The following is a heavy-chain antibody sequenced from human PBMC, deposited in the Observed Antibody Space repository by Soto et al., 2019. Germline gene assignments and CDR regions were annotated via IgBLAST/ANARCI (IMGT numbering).Heavy chain of an antibody. D-gene: IGHD5-18*01. CDR3: ARAKIQLWTHCYYYYGMDV. Sequence: ASVKVSCKASGYTFTGYYMHWVRQAPGQGLEWMGWINPNSGGTNYAQKFQGWVTMTRDTSISTAYMELSRLRSDDTAVYYCARAKIQLWTHCYYYYGMDVWGQGTTVTVSS. J-gene: IGHJ6*02. CDR1: GYTFTGYY. CDR2: INPNSGGT. V-gene: IGHV1-2*04.